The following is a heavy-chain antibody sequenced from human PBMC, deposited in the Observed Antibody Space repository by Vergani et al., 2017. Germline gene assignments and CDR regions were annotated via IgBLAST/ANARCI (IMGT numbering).Heavy chain of an antibody. CDR3: AKDQRYGSSCLLDC. V-gene: IGHV3-23*01. CDR2: MSGSGGST. D-gene: IGHD6-13*01. Sequence: EVQLLESGGGLVQPGGSLRLSCAASGFTFSSYAMSWVRQAPGKGLEWVSAMSGSGGSTYYEDSVKGRFTIPRDNYENTLYLQMNSLRAEDTAVYYCAKDQRYGSSCLLDCWGQGALVNVSS. CDR1: GFTFSSYA. J-gene: IGHJ4*02.